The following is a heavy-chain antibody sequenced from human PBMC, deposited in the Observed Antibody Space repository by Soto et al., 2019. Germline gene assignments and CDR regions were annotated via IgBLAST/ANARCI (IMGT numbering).Heavy chain of an antibody. V-gene: IGHV4-39*01. CDR3: ARHVGGVSIWFGEDWDAFDI. CDR1: GGSISSSSYY. Sequence: SETLSLTCTVSGGSISSSSYYWGWIRQPPGKGLEWIGSIYYSGSTYYNPSLKSRVTISVDTSKNQFSLKLSSVTAADTAVYYCARHVGGVSIWFGEDWDAFDIWGQGTMVTVSS. J-gene: IGHJ3*02. CDR2: IYYSGST. D-gene: IGHD3-10*01.